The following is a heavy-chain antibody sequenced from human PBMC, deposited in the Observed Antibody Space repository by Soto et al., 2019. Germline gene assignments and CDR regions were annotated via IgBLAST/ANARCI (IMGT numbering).Heavy chain of an antibody. CDR1: ASIFKGHG. CDR3: ARDGVGATTFFGFLDY. CDR2: IRYDGSDE. V-gene: IGHV3-33*08. Sequence: QVQLVESGGGVVQPGGSLGLSCAASASIFKGHGMHWVRQAPGKGLEWVAIIRYDGSDEHYGDSVEGRFTISRDNSKNMLYLQMNSLRAEDTAVYYCARDGVGATTFFGFLDYWGQGTLVTVSS. J-gene: IGHJ4*02. D-gene: IGHD1-26*01.